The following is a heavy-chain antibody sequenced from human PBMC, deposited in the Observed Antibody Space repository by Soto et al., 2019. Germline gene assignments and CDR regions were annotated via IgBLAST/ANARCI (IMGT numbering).Heavy chain of an antibody. CDR1: GGTFSSYA. CDR2: IIPIFGTA. Sequence: QVQLVQSGAEVKKPGSSVKVSCKASGGTFSSYAISWVRQAPGQGLEWMGGIIPIFGTANYAQKFQGRVTITADEXTSRGYMEKSSLRSDNTTVDYCAAEIVALKDAFDTRGQGTMVTVSS. V-gene: IGHV1-69*12. J-gene: IGHJ3*02. CDR3: AAEIVALKDAFDT. D-gene: IGHD5-12*01.